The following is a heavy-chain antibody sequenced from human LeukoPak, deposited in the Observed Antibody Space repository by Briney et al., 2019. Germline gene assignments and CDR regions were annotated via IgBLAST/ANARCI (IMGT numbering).Heavy chain of an antibody. CDR1: GYTFTGYY. CDR2: INPNSGGT. Sequence: ASVKVSCKASGYTFTGYYMHWVRQAPGQGLEWMGWINPNSGGTNYAQKFQGRVTMTRDTSISTAYMELSRLRSDGTALYYCARGVAVTALPYYYYYVDVWGKGTTVTISS. V-gene: IGHV1-2*02. J-gene: IGHJ6*03. CDR3: ARGVAVTALPYYYYYVDV. D-gene: IGHD2-21*02.